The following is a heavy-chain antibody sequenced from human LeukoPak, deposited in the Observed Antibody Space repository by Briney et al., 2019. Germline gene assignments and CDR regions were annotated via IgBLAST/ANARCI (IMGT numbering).Heavy chain of an antibody. CDR2: IHPNSGGT. CDR3: ARLASAPG. V-gene: IGHV1-2*02. Sequence: ASVKVSCKASGYTFTGYYLHWVRQAPGQGLEWMGWIHPNSGGTSYAQRFQGRVTMTRDTSISTAYMELSSLRSDDTALYFCARLASAPGWGQGTLVTVSS. D-gene: IGHD6-25*01. J-gene: IGHJ1*01. CDR1: GYTFTGYY.